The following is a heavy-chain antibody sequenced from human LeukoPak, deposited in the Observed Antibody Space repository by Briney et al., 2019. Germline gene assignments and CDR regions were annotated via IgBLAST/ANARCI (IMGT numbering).Heavy chain of an antibody. CDR3: AKGSSGYYHFIDY. J-gene: IGHJ4*02. V-gene: IGHV3-9*01. D-gene: IGHD3-22*01. CDR2: ISWNSGTI. Sequence: PGRSLRLSCAASGFTFDDYAMHWVRQAPGKGLEWVSGISWNSGTIGYEDSVKGRFTISRDNAKNSLYLQMNSLRAEDTALYYCAKGSSGYYHFIDYWGQGTLVTVSS. CDR1: GFTFDDYA.